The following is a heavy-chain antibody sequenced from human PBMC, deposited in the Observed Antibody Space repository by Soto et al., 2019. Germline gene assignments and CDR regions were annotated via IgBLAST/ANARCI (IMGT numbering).Heavy chain of an antibody. D-gene: IGHD5-18*01. V-gene: IGHV5-51*01. CDR1: GYSFSTHW. CDR2: IYPGGSDI. J-gene: IGHJ4*02. CDR3: ARTRGYSYGEHDY. Sequence: CKGSGYSFSTHWIGWVRQMPGKGLEWMGIIYPGGSDIRYSPSFQGHVTISADKSTSTAYLQWSSLKASDSAMYYCARTRGYSYGEHDYWGQGTLVTVSS.